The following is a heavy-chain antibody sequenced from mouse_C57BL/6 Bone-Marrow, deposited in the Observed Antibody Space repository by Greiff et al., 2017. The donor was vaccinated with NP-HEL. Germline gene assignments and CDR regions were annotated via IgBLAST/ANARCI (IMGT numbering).Heavy chain of an antibody. D-gene: IGHD2-2*01. J-gene: IGHJ1*03. V-gene: IGHV1-53*01. CDR3: AREGRWLRRCDWYFDV. CDR2: INPSNGGT. Sequence: QVQLQQPGTELVKPGTSVKLSCKSSGYTFTSYWMHWVKQRPGQGLEWIGNINPSNGGTNYNAKFKSKATLTVDKSSSTAYMQLSSLTSDDSAVYDCAREGRWLRRCDWYFDVWDTGTTVTVSS. CDR1: GYTFTSYW.